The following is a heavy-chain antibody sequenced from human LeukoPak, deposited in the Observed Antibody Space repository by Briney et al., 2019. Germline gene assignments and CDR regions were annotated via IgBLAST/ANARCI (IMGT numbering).Heavy chain of an antibody. CDR2: IYSSGST. CDR1: GGSISSYY. J-gene: IGHJ4*02. CDR3: ARAGGRYSGYGN. Sequence: PSETLSLTCTVSGGSISSYYWSWIRQPPGKGLEWIGYIYSSGSTNYNPSLKSRVTISVDTSKNQFSLKLTSVTAADTAVYYCARAGGRYSGYGNWGQGTLVTVSS. D-gene: IGHD5-12*01. V-gene: IGHV4-59*01.